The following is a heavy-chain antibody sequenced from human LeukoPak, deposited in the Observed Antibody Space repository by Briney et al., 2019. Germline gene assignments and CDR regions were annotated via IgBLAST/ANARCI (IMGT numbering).Heavy chain of an antibody. CDR3: ARDSDGIVVVVAATDAFDI. J-gene: IGHJ3*02. CDR1: GFTFSSYS. CDR2: ISSSSSYI. V-gene: IGHV3-21*01. Sequence: GGSLRLSCAASGFTFSSYSMNWVRQAPGKGLEWVSSISSSSSYIYYADSVKGRFTISRDNAKNSLYLQMNSLRAKDTAVYYCARDSDGIVVVVAATDAFDIWGQGTMVTVSS. D-gene: IGHD2-15*01.